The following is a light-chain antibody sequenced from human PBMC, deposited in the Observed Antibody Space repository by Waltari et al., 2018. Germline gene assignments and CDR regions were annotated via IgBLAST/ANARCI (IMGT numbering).Light chain of an antibody. CDR1: GANNRAGDY. V-gene: IGLV1-40*01. CDR3: QSYDDRLSGWHVV. Sequence: QTVLTPHPSVSGAPRQMVPTSRHGTGANNRAGDYAHSHQQLPGAAPKLLIYHDTNRPSGVPDRFSASKSGTSASLAITGLQAEDEADYYCQSYDDRLSGWHVVFGGGTKLTVV. CDR2: HDT. J-gene: IGLJ2*01.